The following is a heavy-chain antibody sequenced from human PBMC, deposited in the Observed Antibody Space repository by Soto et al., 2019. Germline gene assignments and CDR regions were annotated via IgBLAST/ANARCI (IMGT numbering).Heavy chain of an antibody. CDR1: GFSLTTNGMC. D-gene: IGHD3-22*01. J-gene: IGHJ5*02. V-gene: IGHV2-70*01. CDR3: ARIPCGNYYTENFFDP. Sequence: GSGPTLVNPTQTLTLTCTFSGFSLTTNGMCLSWIRQPPGKALEWLALIDWDDNTYYSTSLNNRLTLSKDTSKNQVVPLVRHMGPVDTATYYCARIPCGNYYTENFFDPWGQGIPVTVSS. CDR2: IDWDDNT.